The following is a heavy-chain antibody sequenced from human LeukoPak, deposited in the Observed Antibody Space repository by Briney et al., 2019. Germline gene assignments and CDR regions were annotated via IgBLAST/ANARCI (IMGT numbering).Heavy chain of an antibody. CDR3: ARTLDDYGDYLRLGGYYMDV. D-gene: IGHD4-17*01. Sequence: PSETLSLTCTVSGGSISSSSYYWGWIRQPPGKGLEWIGSIYYSGSTNYNPSLKSRVTISVDTSKNQFSLKLSSVTAADTAVYYCARTLDDYGDYLRLGGYYMDVWGKGTTVTVSS. CDR2: IYYSGST. J-gene: IGHJ6*03. CDR1: GGSISSSSYY. V-gene: IGHV4-39*07.